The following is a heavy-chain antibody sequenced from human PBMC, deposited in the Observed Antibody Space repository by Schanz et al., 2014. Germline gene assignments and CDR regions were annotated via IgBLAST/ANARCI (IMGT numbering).Heavy chain of an antibody. V-gene: IGHV1-69*02. CDR3: ARGRGFYDY. J-gene: IGHJ4*02. D-gene: IGHD3-10*01. CDR2: IIPVLNIA. Sequence: QLQLVQSGAEVKKPGSSVKVSCKLSGGTFSSYTISWMRQAPGQGLEWMRKIIPVLNIATYAQRFQGRVSITADTSTNTAYMDLSSLTSEYTAVHYCARGRGFYDYWGQGTLVTVSS. CDR1: GGTFSSYT.